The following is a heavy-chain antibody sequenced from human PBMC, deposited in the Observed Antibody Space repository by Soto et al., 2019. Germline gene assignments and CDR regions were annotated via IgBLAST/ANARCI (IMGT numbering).Heavy chain of an antibody. D-gene: IGHD2-8*02. CDR3: ARDLSPRPTTYWVDAFDF. Sequence: EVQLVESGGGLVQPGGSLRLSCEASGFTLSTFWMTWVRQAPGKGLEWVANINRDGSVQNYVDSVEGRFTISRDNAKNSLYLQMDSLRAEDAAVYYCARDLSPRPTTYWVDAFDFWGPGTMVTVSS. V-gene: IGHV3-7*05. CDR1: GFTLSTFW. J-gene: IGHJ3*01. CDR2: INRDGSVQ.